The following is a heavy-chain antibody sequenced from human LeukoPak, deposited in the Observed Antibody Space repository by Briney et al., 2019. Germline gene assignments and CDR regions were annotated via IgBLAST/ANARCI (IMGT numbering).Heavy chain of an antibody. CDR2: INPSGGST. J-gene: IGHJ6*02. Sequence: ASVKVSCKASGYTFTSYYMHWVRQAPGQGLEWMGIINPSGGSTSYAQKFQGRVTMTRDTSTSTVYMELSSLRSEDTAVYYCARGQADPHYYYYGIDVWGQGTTVTVSS. CDR3: ARGQADPHYYYYGIDV. CDR1: GYTFTSYY. D-gene: IGHD2-15*01. V-gene: IGHV1-46*01.